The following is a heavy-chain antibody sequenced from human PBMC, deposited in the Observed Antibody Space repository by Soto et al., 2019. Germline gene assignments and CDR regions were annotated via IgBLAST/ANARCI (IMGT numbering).Heavy chain of an antibody. D-gene: IGHD3-22*01. V-gene: IGHV4-31*03. CDR3: ARVDYDSSGYLFSFHY. CDR2: IYYSGST. CDR1: GGSISSGDYY. Sequence: SETLSLTCSVSGGSISSGDYYWSWIRQHPGKGLEWIGYIYYSGSTYYNPSLKSRVTISVDTSKNQLSLKLSSVTAADTAVYYCARVDYDSSGYLFSFHYWGQGTLVTVSS. J-gene: IGHJ4*02.